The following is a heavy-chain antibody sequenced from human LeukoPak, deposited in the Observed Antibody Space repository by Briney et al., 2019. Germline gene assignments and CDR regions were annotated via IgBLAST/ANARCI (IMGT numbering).Heavy chain of an antibody. CDR2: INPNSGGT. CDR3: ARSRVGATGYYYYMDV. V-gene: IGHV1-2*02. CDR1: GYTFTGYY. Sequence: ASVKVSCKASGYTFTGYYMHWVRQAPGQGLEWMGWINPNSGGTNYAQKFQGRVTMTRDTSISTAYTELSRLRSDDTAVYYCARSRVGATGYYYYMDVWGKGTTVTVSS. J-gene: IGHJ6*03. D-gene: IGHD1-26*01.